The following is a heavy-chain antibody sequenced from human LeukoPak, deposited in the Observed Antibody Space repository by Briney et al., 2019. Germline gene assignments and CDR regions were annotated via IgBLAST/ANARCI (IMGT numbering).Heavy chain of an antibody. CDR3: ARGGGLDV. J-gene: IGHJ6*02. CDR2: NHNGNVN. Sequence: NHNGNVNYYVDSVKGRFTISRGNAKNSLYLQMSNLRAEDTAVYFCARGGGLDVWGQGATVTVSS. V-gene: IGHV3-7*04.